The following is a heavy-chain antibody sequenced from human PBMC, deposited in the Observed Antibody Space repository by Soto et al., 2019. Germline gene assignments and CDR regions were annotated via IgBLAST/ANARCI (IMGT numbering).Heavy chain of an antibody. CDR1: GGSFSGYY. V-gene: IGHV4-34*01. D-gene: IGHD2-2*01. J-gene: IGHJ4*02. CDR3: ARSGVVVPAAMLFDY. CDR2: INHSGST. Sequence: SETLSLTCAVYGGSFSGYYWSWIHQPPGKGLEWIGEINHSGSTNYNPSLKSRVTISVDTSKNQFSLKLSSVTAADTAVYYCARSGVVVPAAMLFDYWGQGTLVTVSS.